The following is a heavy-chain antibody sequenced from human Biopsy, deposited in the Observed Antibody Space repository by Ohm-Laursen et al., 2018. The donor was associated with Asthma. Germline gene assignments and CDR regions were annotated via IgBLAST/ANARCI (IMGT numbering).Heavy chain of an antibody. J-gene: IGHJ3*02. CDR2: ISKDASTQ. D-gene: IGHD1-1*01. Sequence: SLRLSCAASGFTFGGYAMSWARQAPGKGLEWVGVISKDASTQDYADSVKGRFTMARDNSKNTLDLQMNSLREEDTAVYYCVRDGTDDAFDIWGQGTTVTVSS. CDR3: VRDGTDDAFDI. CDR1: GFTFGGYA. V-gene: IGHV3-30*06.